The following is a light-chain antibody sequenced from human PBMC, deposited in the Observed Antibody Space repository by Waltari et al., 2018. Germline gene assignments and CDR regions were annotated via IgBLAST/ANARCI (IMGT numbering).Light chain of an antibody. CDR1: QSVSSNS. CDR3: QQYGTAPRT. V-gene: IGKV3-20*01. J-gene: IGKJ1*01. CDR2: GAS. Sequence: EIVLTQSPGTRSLSPGESTTLFCRASQSVSSNSLAWYQQRPGQAPRLLIYGASSRATGIPDRFSGSGSGTDFTLTISRLEPEDFALYYCQQYGTAPRTFGQGTKVEVK.